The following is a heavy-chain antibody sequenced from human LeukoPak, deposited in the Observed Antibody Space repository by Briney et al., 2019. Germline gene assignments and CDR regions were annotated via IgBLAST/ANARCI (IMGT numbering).Heavy chain of an antibody. J-gene: IGHJ4*02. CDR1: GGSISSYY. CDR2: IYYSATT. V-gene: IGHV4-59*06. CDR3: ARGSYSNNRD. Sequence: SETLSLTCTVSGGSISSYYWSWIRQPPGKGLEWIGYIYYSATTYYNPSLKSRVTISVDTSKNQFSLKLSSMTAADTAVYYCARGSYSNNRDWGQGTLVTVSS. D-gene: IGHD6-13*01.